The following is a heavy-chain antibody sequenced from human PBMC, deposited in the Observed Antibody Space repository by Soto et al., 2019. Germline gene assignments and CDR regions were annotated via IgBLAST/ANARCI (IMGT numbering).Heavy chain of an antibody. V-gene: IGHV3-23*01. CDR3: AKFFVETGSNSGWPWSFHY. D-gene: IGHD6-25*01. J-gene: IGHJ4*02. CDR1: GFTFSNYA. Sequence: EVQLLESGGGLVQPGRSLRLSCAASGFTFSNYAMSWVRQAPGQGLDWVSAISGSGGTTYYADSVKGRFTISRDNSKNPVFLQMNSLRVEDAAVYYCAKFFVETGSNSGWPWSFHYWGQGTLVTVSS. CDR2: ISGSGGTT.